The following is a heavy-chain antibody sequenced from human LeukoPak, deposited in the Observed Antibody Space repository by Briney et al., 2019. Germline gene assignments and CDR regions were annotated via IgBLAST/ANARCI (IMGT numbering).Heavy chain of an antibody. CDR1: GFTFDDYA. CDR3: AKAYLWFGEFSIGDYFDY. V-gene: IGHV3-9*01. Sequence: PGGSLRLSCAASGFTFDDYAMHWVRQAPGKGLEWVSGISWNSGSIGYADSVKGRFTISRDNAKNSLYLQMNSLRAEDTALYYCAKAYLWFGEFSIGDYFDYWGQGTLVTVSS. CDR2: ISWNSGSI. D-gene: IGHD3-10*01. J-gene: IGHJ4*02.